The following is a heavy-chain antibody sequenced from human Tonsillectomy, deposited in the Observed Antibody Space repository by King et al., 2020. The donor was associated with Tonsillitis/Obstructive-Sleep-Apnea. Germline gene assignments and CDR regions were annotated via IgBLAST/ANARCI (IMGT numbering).Heavy chain of an antibody. CDR3: AGDHYGGNLFDY. CDR2: ISYDGSNK. CDR1: GFTFSSYA. V-gene: IGHV3-30*04. D-gene: IGHD4-23*01. J-gene: IGHJ4*02. Sequence: VQLVESGGGVVQPGRSLRLSCAASGFTFSSYAMHWVRQAPGKGLEWVAFISYDGSNKYYANSVKGRFTISRDNSKNTLYLQMNSLRAEDTAVYYFAGDHYGGNLFDYWGQGTLVTVSS.